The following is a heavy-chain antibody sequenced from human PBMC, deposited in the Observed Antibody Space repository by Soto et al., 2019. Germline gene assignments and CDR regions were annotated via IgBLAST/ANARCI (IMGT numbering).Heavy chain of an antibody. J-gene: IGHJ4*02. Sequence: GGSLRLSCAASGFTFSSYWMSWVRQAQGKGLEWVANIKQDGSEKYYVDSVRGRFTISRDNAKNSLWLQMNSLRAEDTAVYYCARDVPNWGPSDRFDYWGQGTLVTVSS. CDR3: ARDVPNWGPSDRFDY. D-gene: IGHD7-27*01. V-gene: IGHV3-7*03. CDR2: IKQDGSEK. CDR1: GFTFSSYW.